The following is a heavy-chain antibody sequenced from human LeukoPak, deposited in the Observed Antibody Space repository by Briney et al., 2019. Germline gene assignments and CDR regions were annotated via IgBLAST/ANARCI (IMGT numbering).Heavy chain of an antibody. J-gene: IGHJ6*02. D-gene: IGHD6-19*01. CDR3: ARGPYSSGWWVNYYYYYGMDV. Sequence: SETLSLTCAVYGGSFSGYYWSWIRQPPGKGLEWIGEINHSGSTNYNPSLKSRVTIPVDTSKNQFSLKLSSVTAADTAVYYCARGPYSSGWWVNYYYYYGMDVWGQGTTVTVSS. CDR1: GGSFSGYY. CDR2: INHSGST. V-gene: IGHV4-34*01.